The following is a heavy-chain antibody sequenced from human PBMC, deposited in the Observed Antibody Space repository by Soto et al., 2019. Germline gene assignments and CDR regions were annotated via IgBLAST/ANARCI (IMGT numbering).Heavy chain of an antibody. V-gene: IGHV1-18*01. Sequence: ASVKVSCKASGYTFTSYGISWVRQAPGQGLEWMGWISAYNGNTNYAQKLQGRVTMTTDTSTSTAYMELRSLRSDDTAVYYCARDGASLGLPSDAFDIWGQGTMVTVSS. J-gene: IGHJ3*02. D-gene: IGHD7-27*01. CDR3: ARDGASLGLPSDAFDI. CDR2: ISAYNGNT. CDR1: GYTFTSYG.